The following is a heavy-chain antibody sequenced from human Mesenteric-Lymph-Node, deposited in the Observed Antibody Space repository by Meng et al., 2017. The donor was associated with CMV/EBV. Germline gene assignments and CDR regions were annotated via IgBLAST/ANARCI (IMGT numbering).Heavy chain of an antibody. CDR3: ARAVGPFDY. D-gene: IGHD1-26*01. CDR2: IWYDGSNK. V-gene: IGHV3-33*01. Sequence: VSCFASGLSFRAYVRHWVRQAPGKGLDWVTVIWYDGSNKYYADSVQGRFTISRDNSKDTLYLEMNSLRADDTAVYYCARAVGPFDYWGQGTLVTVSS. J-gene: IGHJ4*02. CDR1: GLSFRAYV.